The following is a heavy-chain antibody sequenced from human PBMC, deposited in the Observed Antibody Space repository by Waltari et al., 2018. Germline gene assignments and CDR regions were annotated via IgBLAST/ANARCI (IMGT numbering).Heavy chain of an antibody. V-gene: IGHV3-21*01. CDR2: ISSSSSFI. J-gene: IGHJ1*01. CDR1: GFTFSSYS. D-gene: IGHD1-26*01. CDR3: TRGRLGATSEYFED. Sequence: EVQLVESGGGLVKPGGSLRISCAASGFTFSSYSMNWVRQAPGKGLEWVASISSSSSFIYDADSVKGRFTISRDNAKNSLYLQMDSLRGEDTAVFYCTRGRLGATSEYFEDWGQGTLVTVSS.